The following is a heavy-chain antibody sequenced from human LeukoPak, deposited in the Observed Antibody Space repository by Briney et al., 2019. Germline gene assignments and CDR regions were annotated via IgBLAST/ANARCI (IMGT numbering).Heavy chain of an antibody. J-gene: IGHJ3*02. Sequence: ASVKVSCKASGYTLTDHDIHWVRQAPGQRLEWMGWINPGGGSTKYSQKFQDRVTITRDTSANTAYMEMSSLRSEDTAVYYCAREGHDGAAFDIWGQGTMVTVSS. CDR1: GYTLTDHD. D-gene: IGHD4-17*01. CDR2: INPGGGST. CDR3: AREGHDGAAFDI. V-gene: IGHV1-3*01.